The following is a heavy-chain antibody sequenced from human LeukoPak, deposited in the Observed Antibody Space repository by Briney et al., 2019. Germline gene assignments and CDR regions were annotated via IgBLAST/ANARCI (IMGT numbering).Heavy chain of an antibody. CDR3: ARVYYYQGGYDFDY. CDR2: ISAYNGNT. CDR1: GYTFTSYG. D-gene: IGHD5-12*01. Sequence: ASVKVSCKASGYTFTSYGISWVRQAPGQGLEWMGWISAYNGNTNYAQKLQGRVTMTTDTSTSTAYMKLRSLRSDDTAVYYCARVYYYQGGYDFDYWGQGTLVTVSS. V-gene: IGHV1-18*01. J-gene: IGHJ4*02.